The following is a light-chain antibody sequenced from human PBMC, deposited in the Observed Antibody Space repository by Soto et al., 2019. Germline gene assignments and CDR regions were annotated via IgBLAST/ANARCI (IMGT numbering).Light chain of an antibody. CDR1: SSDVGGYIY. J-gene: IGLJ3*02. CDR3: CSYAGNKTVV. V-gene: IGLV2-11*01. CDR2: DVS. Sequence: QSVLTQPRSVSGSPGQSVTISCTGTSSDVGGYIYVSWYQQYPAKAPKVMIYDVSRRPSGVPDRFSGSKSGNTASLTISDLQAEDEAVYYCCSYAGNKTVVFGGGTKLTVL.